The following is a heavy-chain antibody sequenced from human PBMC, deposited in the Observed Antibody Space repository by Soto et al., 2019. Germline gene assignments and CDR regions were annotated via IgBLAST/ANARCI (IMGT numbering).Heavy chain of an antibody. V-gene: IGHV3-15*07. CDR3: TTDQYWELPIY. Sequence: EVQLVESGGGLVKPGGSLRLSCAASGFTFSNAWMNWVRQAPGKGLEWDGRIKSKTDGGTTDYAAPVKGRFTISRDDSKNTLYLQMNSLKTEDTAVYYCTTDQYWELPIYWGQGTLVTVSS. J-gene: IGHJ4*02. CDR1: GFTFSNAW. D-gene: IGHD1-26*01. CDR2: IKSKTDGGTT.